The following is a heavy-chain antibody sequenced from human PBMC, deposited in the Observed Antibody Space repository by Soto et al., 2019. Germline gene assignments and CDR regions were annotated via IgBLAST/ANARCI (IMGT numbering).Heavy chain of an antibody. D-gene: IGHD5-18*01. CDR3: GRCRTDSYAMDV. J-gene: IGHJ6*02. Sequence: VTGSCRASVYIFTGYGIDWVRQVPGQGPEWMGWISPYNGRTNYAQSVKGRVVMTTDISTNTVYLELRSLRSDDSAIYYCGRCRTDSYAMDVWGQGTTVTVSS. CDR2: ISPYNGRT. CDR1: VYIFTGYG. V-gene: IGHV1-18*01.